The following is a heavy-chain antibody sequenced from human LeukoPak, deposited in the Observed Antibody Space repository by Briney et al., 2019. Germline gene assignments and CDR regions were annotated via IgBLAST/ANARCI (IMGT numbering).Heavy chain of an antibody. CDR2: ISYDESNK. CDR3: ARVRDSSNWYVFDI. CDR1: VFTFSSYP. V-gene: IGHV3-30*04. Sequence: GWSLRLSCAASVFTFSSYPMHWVRQAPGKGREGVAVISYDESNKYYADSVKGRFTVSRDNSKNTLYLQMNSLRAEDTAVYYCARVRDSSNWYVFDIWGQGTMVTVSS. J-gene: IGHJ3*02. D-gene: IGHD6-13*01.